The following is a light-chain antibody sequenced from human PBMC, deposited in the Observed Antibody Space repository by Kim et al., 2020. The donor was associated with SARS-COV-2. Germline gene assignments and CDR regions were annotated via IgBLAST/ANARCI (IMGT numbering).Light chain of an antibody. CDR3: QVWDSATDHPV. CDR1: IIGSKT. Sequence: APGKTARITCGGNIIGSKTVHWYQQKPGQAPVVVIYHDSDRPSGIPERFSGSNSGNTATLTISRVEVGDEADYYCQVWDSATDHPVFGGGTQLTVL. CDR2: HDS. J-gene: IGLJ2*01. V-gene: IGLV3-21*01.